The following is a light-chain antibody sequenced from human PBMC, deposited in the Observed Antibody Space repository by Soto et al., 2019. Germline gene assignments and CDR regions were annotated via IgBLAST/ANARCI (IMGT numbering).Light chain of an antibody. Sequence: IQLTQSPSSLSASVGDRVTIVCRASESISGNLNWYQLKSGEAPKVLIYSASTWRGGVPSRFSGTGSGTEFTLTISSLQPEDVATYYCQQSFSHPLSFGGGTTVEIK. J-gene: IGKJ4*01. CDR2: SAS. CDR3: QQSFSHPLS. CDR1: ESISGN. V-gene: IGKV1-39*01.